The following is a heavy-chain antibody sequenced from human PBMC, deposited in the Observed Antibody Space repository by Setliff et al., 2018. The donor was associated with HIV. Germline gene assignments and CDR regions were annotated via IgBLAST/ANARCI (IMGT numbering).Heavy chain of an antibody. CDR3: AGATGPTFYFDS. CDR2: INFGGST. J-gene: IGHJ4*02. CDR1: GGSFSGYY. Sequence: LSLTCAVYGGSFSGYYWSWIRQTPGEGLEWIGEINFGGSTKYNPSLKSRVTISEDTSKNQFSLSLKSVTAADTALYYCAGATGPTFYFDSWGQGTLVTVSS. V-gene: IGHV4-34*01.